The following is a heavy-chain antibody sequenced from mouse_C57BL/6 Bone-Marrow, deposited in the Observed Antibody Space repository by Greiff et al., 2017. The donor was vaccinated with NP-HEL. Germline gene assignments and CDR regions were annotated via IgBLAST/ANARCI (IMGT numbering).Heavy chain of an antibody. CDR3: ARDYYGSSYGGY. V-gene: IGHV5-6*01. Sequence: EVKLMESGGDLVKPGGSLKLSCAASGFTFSSYGLSWVRQTPDKRLEWVATISSGGSYTYYPDSVKVRFTISRDNAQNTLYLQMSSLKSEDTAMYYCARDYYGSSYGGYWGQGTTLTVSS. D-gene: IGHD1-1*01. J-gene: IGHJ2*01. CDR2: ISSGGSYT. CDR1: GFTFSSYG.